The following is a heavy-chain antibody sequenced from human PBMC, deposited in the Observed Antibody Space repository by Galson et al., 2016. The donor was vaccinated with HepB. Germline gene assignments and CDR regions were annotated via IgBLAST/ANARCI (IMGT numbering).Heavy chain of an antibody. V-gene: IGHV3-23*01. D-gene: IGHD2-15*01. CDR1: GFTFSDYG. CDR2: ISFTGDNT. CDR3: ATILGYCRGGSCYRDY. J-gene: IGHJ4*02. Sequence: SLRLSCAASGFTFSDYGMGWVRQAPGKGLEWVSSISFTGDNTHYADSVKGRFTISRDNSKNTLYLQMHSLGAEDTAVYYCATILGYCRGGSCYRDYWGQGTLVTVSS.